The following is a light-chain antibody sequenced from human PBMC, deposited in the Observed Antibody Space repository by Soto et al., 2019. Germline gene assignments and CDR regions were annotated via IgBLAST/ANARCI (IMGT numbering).Light chain of an antibody. CDR1: QAIRND. V-gene: IGKV1-6*01. Sequence: AIQLSPSPHSLSASVGDSVTIPCRASQAIRNDLCGYQQKPGKAPKRLLYTASTSQSGVPSRFSGSGSGAEFTLTVSSLQPDDFATYYCHQYHNFPRTFGQGTKVDI. J-gene: IGKJ1*01. CDR2: TAS. CDR3: HQYHNFPRT.